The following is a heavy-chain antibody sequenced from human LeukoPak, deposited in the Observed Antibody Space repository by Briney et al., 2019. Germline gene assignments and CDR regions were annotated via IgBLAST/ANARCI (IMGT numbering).Heavy chain of an antibody. Sequence: ASVKVSCKASGYTFTSYYMHWVRQAPGQGLEWMGIINPSGGSTSYAQKFQGRVTITADESTSTAYMELSSLRSEDTAVYYCARGTTEADISYMDVWGKGTTVTVSS. CDR2: INPSGGST. D-gene: IGHD1-1*01. CDR1: GYTFTSYY. V-gene: IGHV1-46*01. CDR3: ARGTTEADISYMDV. J-gene: IGHJ6*03.